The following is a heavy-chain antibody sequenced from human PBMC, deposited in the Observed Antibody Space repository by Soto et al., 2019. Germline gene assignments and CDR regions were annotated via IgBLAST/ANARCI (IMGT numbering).Heavy chain of an antibody. J-gene: IGHJ6*02. D-gene: IGHD4-17*01. Sequence: ASVKVSCKASEYTFTSYYIYWVRQAPGQGLEWMGIINPSGGTTRYAQKFQGRVTMTRDTSTSTVYMDLSSLRSEDTAVYFCARVYADYLSGIDVWGQGTTVTVSS. CDR3: ARVYADYLSGIDV. CDR2: INPSGGTT. CDR1: EYTFTSYY. V-gene: IGHV1-46*01.